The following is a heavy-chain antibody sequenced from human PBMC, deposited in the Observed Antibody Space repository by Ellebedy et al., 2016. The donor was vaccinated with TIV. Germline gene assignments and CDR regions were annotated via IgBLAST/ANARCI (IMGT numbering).Heavy chain of an antibody. D-gene: IGHD6-6*01. CDR1: VGSFSGYY. V-gene: IGHV4-34*01. J-gene: IGHJ4*02. CDR2: INHSGST. Sequence: MPSETLSLTCAVSVGSFSGYYWSWIRQPPGKGLEWIGEINHSGSTNYNPSLKSRVPISVDTSKNQFSLKVNSVTAADTAVYYCARGKSNLYRSIVARPDDYWGQGTLVTVSS. CDR3: ARGKSNLYRSIVARPDDY.